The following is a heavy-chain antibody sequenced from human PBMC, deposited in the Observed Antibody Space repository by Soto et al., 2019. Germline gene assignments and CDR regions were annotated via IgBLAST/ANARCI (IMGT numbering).Heavy chain of an antibody. CDR1: GDSVSSNTAA. CDR2: TYYRSKWYN. V-gene: IGHV6-1*01. CDR3: ASISHDSSPS. J-gene: IGHJ3*01. D-gene: IGHD3-22*01. Sequence: SQTLSLTCAISGDSVSSNTAAWNWIRQSPSRGLEWLGRTYYRSKWYNDCAVSVKSRITINPDTSKNQFSLHLNSVTPEDTAVEDCASISHDSSPSWGKGTMVTVSS.